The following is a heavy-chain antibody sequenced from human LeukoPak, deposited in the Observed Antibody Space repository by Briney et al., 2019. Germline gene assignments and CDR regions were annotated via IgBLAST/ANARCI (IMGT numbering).Heavy chain of an antibody. Sequence: SETLSLTCTVSGGSISSYYWSWIRQPPGKGLEWIGYINNSGNTNYNPSLKSRVTISVDPSKNQFSLRLSSVTAADTAVYYCARYTSGGGAFDIWGQGTMVAVSS. CDR1: GGSISSYY. V-gene: IGHV4-59*08. CDR2: INNSGNT. D-gene: IGHD6-19*01. J-gene: IGHJ3*02. CDR3: ARYTSGGGAFDI.